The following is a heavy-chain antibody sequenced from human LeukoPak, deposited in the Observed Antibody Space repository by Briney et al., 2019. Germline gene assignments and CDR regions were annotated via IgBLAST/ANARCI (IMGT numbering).Heavy chain of an antibody. CDR2: IWYDGSNK. J-gene: IGHJ4*02. Sequence: PGGSLRLSCAASGFTFSNYGIHWVRQAPGKGLEWVAVIWYDGSNKYYADSVKGRFTISRDNSKNTLYLQMNRLRAEDTAVYYCASTSGWYEPIDYWGQGTLVTVSS. D-gene: IGHD6-19*01. CDR1: GFTFSNYG. V-gene: IGHV3-33*01. CDR3: ASTSGWYEPIDY.